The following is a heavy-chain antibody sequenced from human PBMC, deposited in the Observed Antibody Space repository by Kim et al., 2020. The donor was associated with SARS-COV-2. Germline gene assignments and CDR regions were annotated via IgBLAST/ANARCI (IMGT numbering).Heavy chain of an antibody. J-gene: IGHJ4*02. V-gene: IGHV3-30*07. Sequence: SVKGPFTISRDKSKNTLYLQMKRLRAEETAVYYCARDDYDFWSGYYTSDYWGQGTLVTVSS. D-gene: IGHD3-3*01. CDR3: ARDDYDFWSGYYTSDY.